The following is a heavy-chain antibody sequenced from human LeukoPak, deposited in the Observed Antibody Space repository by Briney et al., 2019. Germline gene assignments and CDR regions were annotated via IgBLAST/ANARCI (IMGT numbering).Heavy chain of an antibody. CDR3: AKGRYFDSYYFDY. D-gene: IGHD3-9*01. CDR2: ISGSGGST. V-gene: IGHV3-23*01. Sequence: GGSLRLSCAASGFTFSSYAMSWVRQAPGKGLEWVSAISGSGGSTYYADSVKGRFTISRENSKNTLYLQMNSLRAEDTAVYYCAKGRYFDSYYFDYWGQGTLVTVSS. J-gene: IGHJ4*02. CDR1: GFTFSSYA.